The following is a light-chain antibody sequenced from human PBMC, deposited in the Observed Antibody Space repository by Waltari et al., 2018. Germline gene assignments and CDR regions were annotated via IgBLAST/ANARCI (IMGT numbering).Light chain of an antibody. Sequence: DIHITQSPSSLSACAGDTVTITCRASQGISTYLNWFQQKPGKAPKRLIYAASSLESGVPSRFSGSGSGTDFTLTISSLQPEDFATYYCLQYNSHPYSFGQGTKVEIK. CDR1: QGISTY. CDR2: AAS. J-gene: IGKJ2*03. CDR3: LQYNSHPYS. V-gene: IGKV1-17*01.